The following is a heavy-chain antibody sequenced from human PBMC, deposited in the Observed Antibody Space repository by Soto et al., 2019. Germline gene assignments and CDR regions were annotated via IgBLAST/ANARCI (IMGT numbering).Heavy chain of an antibody. CDR3: ATYGSGSYYTRRTFDY. CDR2: IYYSGST. V-gene: IGHV4-31*03. D-gene: IGHD3-10*01. J-gene: IGHJ4*02. Sequence: QVQLQESGPGLVKPSQTLSLTCTVSGGSISSGGYYWSWIRQHPGKGLEWIGYIYYSGSTYYNPSLKSRVTISVDTSKNQFPLKLSSVTVADTAVYYCATYGSGSYYTRRTFDYWGQGTLVTVSS. CDR1: GGSISSGGYY.